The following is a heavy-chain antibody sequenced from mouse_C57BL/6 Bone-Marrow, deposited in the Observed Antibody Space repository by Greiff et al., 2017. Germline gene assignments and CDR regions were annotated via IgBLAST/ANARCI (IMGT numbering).Heavy chain of an antibody. CDR3: AGYGRRYFDV. CDR1: GYTFTSYW. Sequence: QVQLQQPGAELVKPGASVKLSCKASGYTFTSYWMQWVKQRPGQGLEWIGEIDPSDSYTNYNQKFKGKATLTVDTSSSTAYMQLSSLTSEDSAVYYCAGYGRRYFDVWGTGTTVTVSS. J-gene: IGHJ1*03. V-gene: IGHV1-50*01. CDR2: IDPSDSYT. D-gene: IGHD1-1*02.